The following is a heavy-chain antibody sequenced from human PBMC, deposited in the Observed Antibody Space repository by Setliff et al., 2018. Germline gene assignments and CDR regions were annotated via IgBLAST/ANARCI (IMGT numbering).Heavy chain of an antibody. J-gene: IGHJ6*02. CDR2: FDPEDGET. CDR1: GYTLTELS. Sequence: VASVKVSCKVSGYTLTELSMHWVRQAPGKGLEWMGGFDPEDGETIYAQKFQGRVTMTEDTSTDTAYMELSSLRSDDTAVYYCARGPRITIFGVVSLSLYGMDVWGQGTTVTVSS. CDR3: ARGPRITIFGVVSLSLYGMDV. V-gene: IGHV1-24*01. D-gene: IGHD3-3*01.